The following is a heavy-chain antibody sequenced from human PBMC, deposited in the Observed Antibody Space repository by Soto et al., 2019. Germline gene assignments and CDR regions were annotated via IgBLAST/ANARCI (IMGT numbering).Heavy chain of an antibody. Sequence: ASVKVSCKASGYTFTSYGISWVRQAPGQGPEWMGWISSYNGDTNYAQTFQGRVTMTTDTSTSTAYMELRSLRSDDTAVYYCASEGVAAYYYYGMDVWGQGTPVTVSS. J-gene: IGHJ6*02. V-gene: IGHV1-18*01. D-gene: IGHD5-12*01. CDR1: GYTFTSYG. CDR3: ASEGVAAYYYYGMDV. CDR2: ISSYNGDT.